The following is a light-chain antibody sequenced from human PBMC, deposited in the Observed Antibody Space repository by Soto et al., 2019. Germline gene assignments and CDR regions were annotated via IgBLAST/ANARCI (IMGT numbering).Light chain of an antibody. CDR2: AAP. Sequence: DIQMTQSPSSLSASIGDRVTITCRASQNMNTYLNWYQQKPGKAPQLLIYAAPSLQSGVPSRFSCSASGTDFTLTISSLQPEDFATYYCQQTYDNPRTFGQGTKVEIK. V-gene: IGKV1-39*01. J-gene: IGKJ1*01. CDR3: QQTYDNPRT. CDR1: QNMNTY.